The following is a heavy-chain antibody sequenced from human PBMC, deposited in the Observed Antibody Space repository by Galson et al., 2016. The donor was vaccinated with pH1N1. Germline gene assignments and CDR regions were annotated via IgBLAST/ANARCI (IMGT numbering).Heavy chain of an antibody. CDR1: GGSISSGSYY. D-gene: IGHD3-10*01. CDR2: IYTSGSI. J-gene: IGHJ6*02. Sequence: TLSLTCTVSGGSISSGSYYWSWIRQPAGKGLEWIGYIYTSGSINYNPSLKSRLTISVDTSKNQVSLKLSSVTAADTAVYYCARGRIDSAGSGSYYSNYYYGMAVWGPGTTVTVSS. V-gene: IGHV4-61*09. CDR3: ARGRIDSAGSGSYYSNYYYGMAV.